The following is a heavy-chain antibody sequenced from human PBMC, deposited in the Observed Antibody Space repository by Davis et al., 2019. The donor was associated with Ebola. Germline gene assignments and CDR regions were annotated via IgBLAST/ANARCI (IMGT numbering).Heavy chain of an antibody. CDR1: GFSFSIFA. D-gene: IGHD6-13*01. CDR3: ARVQRYGTTWHNDY. Sequence: ESLKISCAASGFSFSIFAMTWIRQPPGKGLEWIGEINVGGSTNYNPSLKSPFSISVDRSKNQFSLRLTSVTAADTAVYYCARVQRYGTTWHNDYWGQGTLVTVSS. CDR2: INVGGST. J-gene: IGHJ4*02. V-gene: IGHV4-34*01.